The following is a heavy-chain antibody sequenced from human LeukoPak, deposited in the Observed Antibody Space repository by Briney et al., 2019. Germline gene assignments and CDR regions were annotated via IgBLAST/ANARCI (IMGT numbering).Heavy chain of an antibody. J-gene: IGHJ3*01. V-gene: IGHV4-39*01. Sequence: SETLSLTCTVSVGSISSSSYYWGWIRQPPGKGLEWIGSIYYSGSTYYNPSLKSRVTISVDTSKNQFSLKLSSVTAADTAVYYCVRLNWRRKAFDVWGQGTMVTVSS. CDR2: IYYSGST. CDR3: VRLNWRRKAFDV. D-gene: IGHD1-20*01. CDR1: VGSISSSSYY.